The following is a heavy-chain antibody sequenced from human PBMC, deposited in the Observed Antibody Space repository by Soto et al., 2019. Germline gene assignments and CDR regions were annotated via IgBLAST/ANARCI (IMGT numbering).Heavy chain of an antibody. CDR3: AKDLRGPTAVAGTGGFDY. D-gene: IGHD6-19*01. CDR1: GFSFSSYA. Sequence: GGSLRLSCAASGFSFSSYAMSWVRQAPGKGLEWVSAISDTGGGTYYADSVKGRFTISRDNSKNTLYLQVNGLRAEDTAVYYCAKDLRGPTAVAGTGGFDYWGQGALVTVSS. J-gene: IGHJ4*02. CDR2: ISDTGGGT. V-gene: IGHV3-23*01.